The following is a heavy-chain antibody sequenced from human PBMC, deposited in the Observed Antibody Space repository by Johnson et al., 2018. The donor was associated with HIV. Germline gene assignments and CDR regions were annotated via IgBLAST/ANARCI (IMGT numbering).Heavy chain of an antibody. Sequence: VTLVESGGGLVKPGGSLRLSCAASGFSFNNAWMSWVRQAPGRGLEWVGRIKSEVDDGTTDYAAPVKGRFAISRDDLKHMLYLQMNSRKTEDTAVCYCTTDAGLGSCDIWGQGTMVAVSS. CDR1: GFSFNNAW. CDR2: IKSEVDDGTT. J-gene: IGHJ3*02. D-gene: IGHD7-27*01. V-gene: IGHV3-15*01. CDR3: TTDAGLGSCDI.